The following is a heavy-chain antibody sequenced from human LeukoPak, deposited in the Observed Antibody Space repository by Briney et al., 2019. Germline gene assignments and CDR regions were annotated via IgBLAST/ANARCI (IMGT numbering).Heavy chain of an antibody. J-gene: IGHJ4*02. D-gene: IGHD6-19*01. V-gene: IGHV3-11*05. CDR1: GFTFSDYY. Sequence: GGSLRLSCAASGFTFSDYYMSWIRQAPGKGLEWVSYISSSSSYTNYADSVKGRFTISRGNAKNSLYLQMNSLRAEDTAVYYCARDGSGWPGPSDYWGQGTLVTVSS. CDR3: ARDGSGWPGPSDY. CDR2: ISSSSSYT.